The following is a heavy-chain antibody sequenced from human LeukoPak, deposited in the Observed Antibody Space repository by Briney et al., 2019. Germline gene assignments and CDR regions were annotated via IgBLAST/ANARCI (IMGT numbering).Heavy chain of an antibody. J-gene: IGHJ4*02. D-gene: IGHD6-13*01. V-gene: IGHV3-30*04. CDR2: ISYDGSNK. CDR3: AKSFGPVIAAAGTGAD. CDR1: GFTFRSYA. Sequence: GGSLRLSCAASGFTFRSYAMHWVRQAPGKGLEWVALISYDGSNKYYADSVKGRFTISRDNSKNTLYLQMNSLRAEDTAVYYCAKSFGPVIAAAGTGADWGQGTPVIVSS.